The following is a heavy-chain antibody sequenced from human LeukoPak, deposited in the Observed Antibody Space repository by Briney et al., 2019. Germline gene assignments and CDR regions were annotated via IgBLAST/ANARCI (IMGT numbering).Heavy chain of an antibody. CDR1: GFTFDDYA. J-gene: IGHJ4*02. V-gene: IGHV3-9*01. D-gene: IGHD6-19*01. CDR3: AKDIGIAVAGTGGFDY. CDR2: ISWNSGSI. Sequence: HPGGSLRLSCAASGFTFDDYAMHWVRHAPGKGLEWVSGISWNSGSIGYADSVRGRFTISRDNAKNSLYLQMNSLRAEDTALYYCAKDIGIAVAGTGGFDYWGQGTLVTVSS.